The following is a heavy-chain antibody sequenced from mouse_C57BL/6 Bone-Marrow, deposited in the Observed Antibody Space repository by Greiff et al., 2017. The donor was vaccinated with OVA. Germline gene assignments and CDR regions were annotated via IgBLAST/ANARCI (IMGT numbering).Heavy chain of an antibody. CDR1: GYTFTSYW. Sequence: VQLQQSGAELVKPGASVKLSCKASGYTFTSYWMHWVKQRPGQGLEWIGMIHPNSGSTNYNEKFKSKATLTVDKSSSTAYMQLSSLTSEDSAVYYCERLRNWETWYFDVWGTGTTVTVSS. CDR2: IHPNSGST. J-gene: IGHJ1*03. CDR3: ERLRNWETWYFDV. V-gene: IGHV1-64*01. D-gene: IGHD4-1*02.